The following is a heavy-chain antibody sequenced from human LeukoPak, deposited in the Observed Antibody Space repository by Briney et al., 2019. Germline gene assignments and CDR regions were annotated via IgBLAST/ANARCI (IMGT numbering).Heavy chain of an antibody. CDR3: AKGYGFLELCLDY. CDR1: GFTFSDYY. CDR2: ISSSGSTI. V-gene: IGHV3-11*04. J-gene: IGHJ4*02. D-gene: IGHD3-3*01. Sequence: GGSLRLSCAASGFTFSDYYMSWIRQAPGKGLEWVSYISSSGSTIYYADSVKGRFTISRDNSKNTLYLQMNSLRAEDTAVYYCAKGYGFLELCLDYWGQGTLVTVSS.